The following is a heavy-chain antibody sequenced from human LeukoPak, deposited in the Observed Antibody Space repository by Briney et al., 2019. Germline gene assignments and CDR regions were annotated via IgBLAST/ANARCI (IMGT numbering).Heavy chain of an antibody. CDR2: MNPNSGKA. Sequence: ASVKVSCKASGYTFTSYDISWVRQATGQGLEWMGWMNPNSGKAGYAEKFQGRVTMTRNTSISTAYMDLSSLRSDDTAVYYCARIAAAGRPVNDYWGQGTLVTVSS. D-gene: IGHD6-13*01. CDR3: ARIAAAGRPVNDY. CDR1: GYTFTSYD. J-gene: IGHJ4*02. V-gene: IGHV1-8*01.